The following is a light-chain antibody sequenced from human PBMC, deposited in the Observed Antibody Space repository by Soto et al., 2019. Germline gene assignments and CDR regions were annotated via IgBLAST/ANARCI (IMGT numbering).Light chain of an antibody. CDR2: AAS. J-gene: IGKJ4*01. CDR3: QKYDIAPRT. CDR1: QDINTY. V-gene: IGKV1-27*01. Sequence: DIQMTQSPSSLSASVGDRVTITCRASQDINTYLAWYQQRPGKVPKLLIYAASTLQSGVPSRFSGSGSGTDFTLTISSLQPEEVASYYCQKYDIAPRTFGGGTRGEVK.